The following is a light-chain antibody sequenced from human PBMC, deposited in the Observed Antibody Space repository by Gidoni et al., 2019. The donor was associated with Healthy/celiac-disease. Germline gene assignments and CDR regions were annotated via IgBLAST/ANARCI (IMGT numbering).Light chain of an antibody. CDR2: AAS. CDR3: QQSYSTPPTWT. V-gene: IGKV1-39*01. Sequence: DIQMTKSPSSLSASVGDRVTITCRASQSISSYLNWYQQKPGKAPKLLIYAASSWQSGVPSRFSGSGYGTDFTLTISSLQPEDFATYYCQQSYSTPPTWTFGQGTKVEIK. CDR1: QSISSY. J-gene: IGKJ1*01.